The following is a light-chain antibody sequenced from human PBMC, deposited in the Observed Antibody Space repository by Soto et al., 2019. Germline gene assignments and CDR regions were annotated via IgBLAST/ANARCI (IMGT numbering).Light chain of an antibody. CDR1: QGISSY. CDR3: QQYYSYPLT. J-gene: IGKJ3*01. V-gene: IGKV1-8*01. Sequence: AIRMTQSPSSLSASTGDRVTITCRASQGISSYLAWYQQKPGKAPKLLIYATSTRQSGVPSRFSGSGSGTDFTLTISCLQSEDFATYYCQQYYSYPLTFGPGTKVDIK. CDR2: ATS.